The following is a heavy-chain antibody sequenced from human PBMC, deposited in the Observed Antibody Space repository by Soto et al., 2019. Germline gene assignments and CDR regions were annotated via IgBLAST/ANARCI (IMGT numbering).Heavy chain of an antibody. V-gene: IGHV1-69*13. D-gene: IGHD2-2*01. J-gene: IGHJ6*02. CDR2: IIPIFGTA. CDR3: ATAPGVGVPAAPYYYCMVV. Sequence: SVKVSCKASGGTFSSYAISWVRQAPGQGLEWMGGIIPIFGTANYAQKFQGRVTITADESTSTAYMELSSLRSEDTAVYYCATAPGVGVPAAPYYYCMVVWGQGTTGT. CDR1: GGTFSSYA.